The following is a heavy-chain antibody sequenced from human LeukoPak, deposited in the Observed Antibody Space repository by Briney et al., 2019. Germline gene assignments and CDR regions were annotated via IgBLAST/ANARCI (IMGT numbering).Heavy chain of an antibody. CDR1: GFTFSNYA. Sequence: PGGSVRLSCAASGFTFSNYAMSWVRQAPGKGLEWVSYITLSSSSIYYADSVKGRFTISRDNAKSSLYLQMNSLRAEDTAVYYCAREPSYTSSWHTSCDYWGQGTLVTVSS. J-gene: IGHJ4*02. CDR3: AREPSYTSSWHTSCDY. CDR2: ITLSSSSI. D-gene: IGHD6-13*01. V-gene: IGHV3-48*01.